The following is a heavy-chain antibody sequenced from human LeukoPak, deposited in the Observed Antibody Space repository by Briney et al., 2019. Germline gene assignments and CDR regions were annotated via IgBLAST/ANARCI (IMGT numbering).Heavy chain of an antibody. CDR2: ISGSGGST. V-gene: IGHV3-23*01. J-gene: IGHJ4*02. Sequence: GGSLRLSCAASGFTFSSYAMSWVRQPPGKGLEWVSAISGSGGSTYYADSVKSRFTISRDNSKNTLYLQMNSLRAEDTAVYYCAKGFDYAVWYYFDYWGQGTLVTVSS. CDR3: AKGFDYAVWYYFDY. D-gene: IGHD3-9*01. CDR1: GFTFSSYA.